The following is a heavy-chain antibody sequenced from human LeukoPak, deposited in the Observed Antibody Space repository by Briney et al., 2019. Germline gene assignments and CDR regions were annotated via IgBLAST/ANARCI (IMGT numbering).Heavy chain of an antibody. V-gene: IGHV3-23*01. Sequence: GGSLRLSCAASGFTFSSYAMSWVRQAPGKGLEWVSAISGSGGSTYYADSVKGRFTISRDNSKNTLYLQMNSLRAEDTAVYYCAKDHGYSSGWYSPNYLDYWGQGTLVTVSS. CDR3: AKDHGYSSGWYSPNYLDY. CDR2: ISGSGGST. D-gene: IGHD6-19*01. CDR1: GFTFSSYA. J-gene: IGHJ4*02.